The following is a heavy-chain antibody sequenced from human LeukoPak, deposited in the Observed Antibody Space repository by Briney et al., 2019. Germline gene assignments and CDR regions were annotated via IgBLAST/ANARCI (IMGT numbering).Heavy chain of an antibody. D-gene: IGHD3-3*01. Sequence: ASVKVSCKASGYTFTGYYMHWVRQAPGQGLEWMEWINPNSGGTNYAQKFQGRVTMTRDTSISTAYMELSRLRSDDTAVYYCARDNRFLEWLSNWFDPWGQGTLVTVSS. V-gene: IGHV1-2*02. J-gene: IGHJ5*02. CDR1: GYTFTGYY. CDR2: INPNSGGT. CDR3: ARDNRFLEWLSNWFDP.